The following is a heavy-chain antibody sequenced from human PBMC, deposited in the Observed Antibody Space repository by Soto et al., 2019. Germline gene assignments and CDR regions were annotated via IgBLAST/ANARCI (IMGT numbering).Heavy chain of an antibody. V-gene: IGHV3-23*01. Sequence: EVQLLESGGGLVQPGGSLRLSCAASGFTFSSYAMSWVRQAPGKGLEWVSAISGSGGSTYYADSVKGRFTISRDNSKNTLYLQMNSLRAEDTAVYYCARAARYCSSTSCFSFFYWFDPWGQGTLVTVSS. J-gene: IGHJ5*02. CDR3: ARAARYCSSTSCFSFFYWFDP. D-gene: IGHD2-2*01. CDR1: GFTFSSYA. CDR2: ISGSGGST.